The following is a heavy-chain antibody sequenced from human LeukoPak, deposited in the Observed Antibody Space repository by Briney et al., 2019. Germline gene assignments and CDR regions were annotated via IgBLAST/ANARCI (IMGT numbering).Heavy chain of an antibody. CDR1: GYTFTSYG. CDR2: ISAYNGNT. CDR3: ARAHGYDSSGYSEAYFDY. V-gene: IGHV1-18*01. D-gene: IGHD3-22*01. J-gene: IGHJ4*02. Sequence: ASVKVSCKASGYTFTSYGFGWVRQAPGQGLEWMGWISAYNGNTNYAQKLQGRVTLTTDTSTSTAYMEPRSLRSDDTAVYYCARAHGYDSSGYSEAYFDYWGQGTLVTVSS.